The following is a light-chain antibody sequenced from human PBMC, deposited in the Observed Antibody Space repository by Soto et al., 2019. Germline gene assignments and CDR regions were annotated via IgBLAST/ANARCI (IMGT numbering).Light chain of an antibody. V-gene: IGKV3-20*01. Sequence: EIVLTQSPGTLSLSPWERATLSCRASQSVSSSYLAWYQQKPGQAPRLLIYGASSRATGIPDRFSGSGSGTDFTLTISRLESEDFAVYYCQQYCSSRTFGQGTKVEIK. CDR3: QQYCSSRT. J-gene: IGKJ1*01. CDR1: QSVSSSY. CDR2: GAS.